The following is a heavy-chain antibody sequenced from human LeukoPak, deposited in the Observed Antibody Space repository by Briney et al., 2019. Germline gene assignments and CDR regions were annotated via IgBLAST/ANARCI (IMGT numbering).Heavy chain of an antibody. CDR3: ARGPGSGHYFDY. CDR1: GFTFGNSW. J-gene: IGHJ4*02. CDR2: INADGSTA. V-gene: IGHV3-74*01. D-gene: IGHD2-15*01. Sequence: PGGSLRLSCAASGFTFGNSWVHWVRQAPGKGLVWVSLINADGSTATYADSVKGRFTISRDNARNTLSLQMNSLTIEDTAVYYCARGPGSGHYFDYWGQGTLVTVSS.